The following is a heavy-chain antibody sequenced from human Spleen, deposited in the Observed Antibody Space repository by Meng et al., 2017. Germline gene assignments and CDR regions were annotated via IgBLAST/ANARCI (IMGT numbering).Heavy chain of an antibody. J-gene: IGHJ6*02. CDR2: ISSSGSTI. D-gene: IGHD4-17*01. CDR3: ARDYGDFTFYGMDV. Sequence: GESLKISCAASGFTFSSYEMNWVRQAPGKGLEWVSYISSSGSTIYYADSVKGRFTISRDNAKNTLYLQMNSLRAEDTAIFYCARDYGDFTFYGMDVWGQGTTVTVSS. V-gene: IGHV3-48*03. CDR1: GFTFSSYE.